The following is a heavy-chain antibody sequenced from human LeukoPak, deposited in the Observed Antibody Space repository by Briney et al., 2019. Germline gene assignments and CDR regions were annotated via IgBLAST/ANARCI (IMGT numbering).Heavy chain of an antibody. CDR2: IYHSGST. CDR1: GVSLSSINW. Sequence: PSETLSLTCAVSGVSLSSINWWSWAPHPPGKGLEWIGDIYHSGSTNYNPSLKSRVTISVDKSKNQFSLKLSSVTAADTAVYYCASGRGGDLDNWGQGTLVTVSS. D-gene: IGHD2-21*02. J-gene: IGHJ4*02. CDR3: ASGRGGDLDN. V-gene: IGHV4-4*02.